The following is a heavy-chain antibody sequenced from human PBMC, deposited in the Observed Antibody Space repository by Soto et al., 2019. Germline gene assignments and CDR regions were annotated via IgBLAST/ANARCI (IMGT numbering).Heavy chain of an antibody. CDR2: INPSGGST. V-gene: IGHV1-46*01. CDR1: GYTFTSYY. J-gene: IGHJ4*02. D-gene: IGHD4-4*01. Sequence: QVQLVQSGAEVKKPGASVKVSCKASGYTFTSYYMHWVRQAPGQGLEWMGIINPSGGSTSYAQKLQGRVTMTTDTSTSTAYMELRSLRSDDTAVYYCARASMTTVTHWGQGTLVTVSS. CDR3: ARASMTTVTH.